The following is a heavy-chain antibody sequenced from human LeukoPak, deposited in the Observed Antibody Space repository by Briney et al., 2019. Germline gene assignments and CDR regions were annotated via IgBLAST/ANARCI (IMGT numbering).Heavy chain of an antibody. J-gene: IGHJ4*02. D-gene: IGHD3-10*01. CDR1: GFTFSSYG. Sequence: GRTLRLSCAASGFTFSSYGMHWVRQAPGKGLEWVAVISHDGSDSHYADSVKGRFTISRDNSKNTVYLQMSSLRPEDTAVNFCAKELYFGSGSYPDYWGQGTLVRVSS. CDR3: AKELYFGSGSYPDY. CDR2: ISHDGSDS. V-gene: IGHV3-30*18.